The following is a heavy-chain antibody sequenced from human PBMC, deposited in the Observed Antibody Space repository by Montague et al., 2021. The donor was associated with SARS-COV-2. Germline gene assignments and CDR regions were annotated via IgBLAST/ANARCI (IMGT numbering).Heavy chain of an antibody. V-gene: IGHV4-61*02. Sequence: TLSLTCTVSGGSINSGSYYWNWIRQPAGKGLEWIGRIYTSGSTNYNPSLKSRVTISVDTSKNQFSSKLSSVTAADTAVYYCARILGTYYDFWSGERAIDAFDIWGQGTMVTVSS. D-gene: IGHD3-3*01. J-gene: IGHJ3*02. CDR2: IYTSGST. CDR3: ARILGTYYDFWSGERAIDAFDI. CDR1: GGSINSGSYY.